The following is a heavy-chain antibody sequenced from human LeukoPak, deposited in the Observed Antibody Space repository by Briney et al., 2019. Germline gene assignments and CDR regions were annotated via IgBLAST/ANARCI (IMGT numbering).Heavy chain of an antibody. Sequence: SSETLSLTCTVSGGSISSGSYYWSWIRQPAGKGLEWIGRIYTSGSTNYNPSLKSRVTISVDTSKNQFSLKLSSVTAADTAVYYCAREVTMIVVAAWYFDYWGQGALVTVSS. J-gene: IGHJ4*02. CDR1: GGSISSGSYY. CDR3: AREVTMIVVAAWYFDY. CDR2: IYTSGST. V-gene: IGHV4-61*02. D-gene: IGHD3-22*01.